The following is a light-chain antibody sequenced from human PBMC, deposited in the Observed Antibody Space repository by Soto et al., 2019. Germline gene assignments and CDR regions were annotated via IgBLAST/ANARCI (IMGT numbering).Light chain of an antibody. CDR2: GAS. CDR3: QQYGSSPT. CDR1: QSVSSSY. J-gene: IGKJ3*01. V-gene: IGKV3-20*01. Sequence: EIVLTQSPGTLSLSPGERATLSCRASQSVSSSYLAWYQQKPGQAPRLLIYGASSRATGIPNRFSGSGSGTDFPLTISKLEAEDLAVYYCQQYGSSPTFGPGTKVDIK.